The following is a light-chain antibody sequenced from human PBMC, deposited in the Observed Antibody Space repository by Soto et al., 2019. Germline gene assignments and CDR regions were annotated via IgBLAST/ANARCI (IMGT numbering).Light chain of an antibody. Sequence: QSVLTQPPSASGSPGQSGTISCTGTSSDVGAYNYVSWYQQHPGKAPKLMIYEVTKRPSGVPDRFSGSKSGNTASLTVSGLQAEDEADYYCSSYADSISVLFGGGTKLTVL. CDR3: SSYADSISVL. J-gene: IGLJ3*02. CDR2: EVT. CDR1: SSDVGAYNY. V-gene: IGLV2-8*01.